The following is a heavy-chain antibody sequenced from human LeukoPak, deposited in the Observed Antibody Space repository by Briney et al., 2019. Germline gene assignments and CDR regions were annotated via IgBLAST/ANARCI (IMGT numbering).Heavy chain of an antibody. CDR3: ARGVGYYDSSGYYVFDY. J-gene: IGHJ4*02. CDR2: IYTNGST. CDR1: GGSISSYY. Sequence: SETLSLTCTVSGGSISSYYWSWIRQPAGKGLEWIGRIYTNGSTNYNPSLKSRVTMSVDTSKNQFSLKLSSVTAADTAVYYCARGVGYYDSSGYYVFDYWGQGTLVTVSS. D-gene: IGHD3-22*01. V-gene: IGHV4-4*07.